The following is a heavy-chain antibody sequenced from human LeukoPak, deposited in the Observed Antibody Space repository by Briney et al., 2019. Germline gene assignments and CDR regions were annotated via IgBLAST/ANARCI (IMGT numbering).Heavy chain of an antibody. Sequence: ASVKVSCKASGYTFTNFGVTWVRQAPGQGLEWMGWISTHNGNTKYAQKFQGRVTMTTDTSTSTAYMELMSLTFDDTAFYYCGRGWGDYFDSNGYSDYWGQGTLVTVSS. J-gene: IGHJ4*02. CDR2: ISTHNGNT. D-gene: IGHD3-22*01. CDR3: GRGWGDYFDSNGYSDY. CDR1: GYTFTNFG. V-gene: IGHV1-18*01.